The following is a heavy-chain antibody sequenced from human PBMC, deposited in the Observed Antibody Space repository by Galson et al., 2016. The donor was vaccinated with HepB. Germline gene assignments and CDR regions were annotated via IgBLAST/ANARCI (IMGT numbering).Heavy chain of an antibody. J-gene: IGHJ4*02. CDR3: AKGPSGYFYFDY. Sequence: ETLSLTCTVSGGSVSSTTYYWAWIRQPPGKGLEWIGHASYSGTANYNPSLRSRVTISVDPSKNQFSLRLTSVSDADTAVYYCAKGPSGYFYFDYWGQGTQVTVSS. D-gene: IGHD3-22*01. CDR2: ASYSGTA. V-gene: IGHV4-61*01. CDR1: GGSVSSTTYY.